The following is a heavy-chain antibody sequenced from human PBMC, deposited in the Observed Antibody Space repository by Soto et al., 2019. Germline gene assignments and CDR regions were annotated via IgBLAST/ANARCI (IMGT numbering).Heavy chain of an antibody. J-gene: IGHJ6*02. V-gene: IGHV1-18*01. D-gene: IGHD1-7*01. CDR2: ISAYNGNT. CDR1: GYTFTSYG. Sequence: ASVKVSCKASGYTFTSYGISWVRQAPGQGLEWMGWISAYNGNTNYAQKLQGRVTMTTDTSTSTAYMELRSLRSDDTAVYYCARDVPSALGRRTNFDYYYYGMDVWGQGTTVTVSS. CDR3: ARDVPSALGRRTNFDYYYYGMDV.